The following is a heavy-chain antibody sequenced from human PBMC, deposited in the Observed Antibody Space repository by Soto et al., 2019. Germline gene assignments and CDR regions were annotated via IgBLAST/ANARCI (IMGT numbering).Heavy chain of an antibody. D-gene: IGHD6-13*01. J-gene: IGHJ4*02. V-gene: IGHV4-4*02. CDR1: GDSISSSNW. CDR3: ARQTQYSSSCYDY. CDR2: IYHSGST. Sequence: QVQLQESGPGLVKPSGTLSLTCAVSGDSISSSNWWSWVRQPPGKGLEWIGEIYHSGSTNYNPSLKSRVTISLDKSKHHFSLKLSSVTAADTAVYYCARQTQYSSSCYDYWGQGTLVTVAS.